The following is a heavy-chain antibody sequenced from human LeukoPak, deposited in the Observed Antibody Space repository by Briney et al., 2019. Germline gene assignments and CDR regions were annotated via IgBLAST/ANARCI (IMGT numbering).Heavy chain of an antibody. CDR3: ARDRVGDTNDAFDI. J-gene: IGHJ3*02. CDR1: GFTFSIYG. V-gene: IGHV3-53*01. CDR2: IYSGGRT. Sequence: GRSLRLSCAAAGFTFSIYGTSWVRQAPGKGLEWVSVIYSGGRTYYAASVKGRFTISQDNSKNTLYLQRNSLRAEDTAVYYCARDRVGDTNDAFDIWGQGTMVTVSS. D-gene: IGHD1-26*01.